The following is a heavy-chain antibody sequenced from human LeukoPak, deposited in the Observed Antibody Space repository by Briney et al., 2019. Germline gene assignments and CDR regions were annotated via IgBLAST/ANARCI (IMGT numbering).Heavy chain of an antibody. CDR3: AKDDGPRTNAFDI. V-gene: IGHV3-9*01. Sequence: GGSLRLSCAASGFTFDDYAMHWVRHAPGKGLEWVSGISWNSGSIGYADSVKGRFTISRDNAKNSLYLQMNSLRAEDTALYYCAKDDGPRTNAFDIWGQGTMVTVSS. CDR1: GFTFDDYA. D-gene: IGHD1-1*01. J-gene: IGHJ3*02. CDR2: ISWNSGSI.